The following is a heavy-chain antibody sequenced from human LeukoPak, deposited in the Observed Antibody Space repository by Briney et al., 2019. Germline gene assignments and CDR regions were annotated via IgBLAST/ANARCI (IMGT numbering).Heavy chain of an antibody. D-gene: IGHD2-21*02. CDR3: AKGGPGDGNWFDL. V-gene: IGHV3-30*18. CDR2: IPYDGSNK. J-gene: IGHJ5*02. Sequence: PGRSLRLSCVASGFTFSGYDIHWVRQAPGKGLEWVTLIPYDGSNKYYADSVKGRFTISRDNPKNTLYLQMNSLRGEDTAVYYCAKGGPGDGNWFDLWGQGTLVTVSS. CDR1: GFTFSGYD.